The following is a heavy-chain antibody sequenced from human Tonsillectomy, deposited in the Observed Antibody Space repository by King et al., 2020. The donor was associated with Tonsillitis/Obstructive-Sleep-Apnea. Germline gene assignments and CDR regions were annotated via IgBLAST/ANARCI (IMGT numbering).Heavy chain of an antibody. Sequence: VQLVESGGVVVQPGGSLRLSCAASGLTFDDYTMHWVRQAPGKGLEWVSLISWDGGSTYYADSVKGRFTISRDNSKNSLYLQMNSLRTEDTALYYCAKDSIAAPGGYMDVWGKGTTVTVSS. D-gene: IGHD6-6*01. V-gene: IGHV3-43*01. CDR2: ISWDGGST. CDR3: AKDSIAAPGGYMDV. J-gene: IGHJ6*03. CDR1: GLTFDDYT.